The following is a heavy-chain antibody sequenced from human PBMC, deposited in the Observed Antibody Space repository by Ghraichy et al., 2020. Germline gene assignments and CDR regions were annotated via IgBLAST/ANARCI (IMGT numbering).Heavy chain of an antibody. J-gene: IGHJ5*02. V-gene: IGHV4-61*08. CDR3: ARGVRS. CDR2: IYYSGST. D-gene: IGHD4/OR15-4a*01. Sequence: SETLSLTCTVSGGSISSAGYHWSWIRQAPGKGLEWIGNIYYSGSTNYNPSLKSRFTISVDTSKNQFSLKLSSATAADTAVYFCARGVRSWGQGTLVTVFS. CDR1: GGSISSAGYH.